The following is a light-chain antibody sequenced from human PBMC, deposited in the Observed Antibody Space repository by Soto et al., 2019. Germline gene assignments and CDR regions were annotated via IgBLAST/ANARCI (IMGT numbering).Light chain of an antibody. CDR3: QHYGSSPET. J-gene: IGKJ1*01. CDR2: GAS. Sequence: EIVLTQSPATLSVSPGESATLSCRASQSVSSNYLAWYQQKPGQAPRLLIYGASSRATGIPDRFSGSGSGTDFTLTISRLEPEDFAVYYCQHYGSSPETFGQGTKVDIK. CDR1: QSVSSNY. V-gene: IGKV3-20*01.